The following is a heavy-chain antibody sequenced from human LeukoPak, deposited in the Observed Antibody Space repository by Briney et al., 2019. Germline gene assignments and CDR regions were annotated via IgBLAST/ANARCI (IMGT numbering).Heavy chain of an antibody. CDR3: AKDRVYYGSGSFNWFDP. D-gene: IGHD3-10*01. J-gene: IGHJ5*02. CDR1: GFTFSSYG. V-gene: IGHV3-30*18. Sequence: GGSLRLSCAASGFTFSSYGMHWVRQAPGKGLEWVAVISYDGSDKYYADSVKGRFTISRDNSKNTLYLQMNSLRAEDTAVYYCAKDRVYYGSGSFNWFDPWGQGTLVTVSS. CDR2: ISYDGSDK.